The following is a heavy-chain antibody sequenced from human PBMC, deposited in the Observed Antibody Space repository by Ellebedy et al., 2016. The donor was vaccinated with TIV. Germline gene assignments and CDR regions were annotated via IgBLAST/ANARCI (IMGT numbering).Heavy chain of an antibody. V-gene: IGHV3-20*01. CDR1: GFTFRDYG. Sequence: GGSLRLSXAASGFTFRDYGMAWVRQAPGKGLEWVSGVHWSGGFTTYADSVKGRFTISRDNAENSLYLQMNSLRAEDTALYRCARGRAVGYCGRATCPPVLDVWGHGITVTVSS. J-gene: IGHJ6*02. CDR2: VHWSGGFT. CDR3: ARGRAVGYCGRATCPPVLDV. D-gene: IGHD2-2*01.